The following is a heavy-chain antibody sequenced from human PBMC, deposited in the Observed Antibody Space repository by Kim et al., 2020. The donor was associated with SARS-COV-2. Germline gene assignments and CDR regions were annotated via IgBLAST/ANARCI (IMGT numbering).Heavy chain of an antibody. CDR1: GFTFSSYW. CDR2: INSDGSTT. CDR3: ARPPGRGGDFDY. J-gene: IGHJ4*02. D-gene: IGHD2-21*01. Sequence: GGSLRLSCAASGFTFSSYWMHWVRQAPGKGLVWVSNINSDGSTTNYADSVKGRFTISRDNAQNTLYLQMNSLRADDTAMYYCARPPGRGGDFDYWGQGTLGTVSS. V-gene: IGHV3-74*01.